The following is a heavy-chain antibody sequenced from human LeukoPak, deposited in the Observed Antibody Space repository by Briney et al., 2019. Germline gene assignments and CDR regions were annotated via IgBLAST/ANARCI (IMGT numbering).Heavy chain of an antibody. CDR2: IYYSGST. CDR1: GGSISSSSYY. V-gene: IGHV4-39*01. CDR3: ARTRYYYGSRSYGAPYYFDY. D-gene: IGHD3-10*01. J-gene: IGHJ4*02. Sequence: SETLSLICTVSGGSISSSSYYWGWIRQPPGRGLEWIGSIYYSGSTYYNPSLKSRVTISVDTSKNQFSLKLSSVTAADTAVYYCARTRYYYGSRSYGAPYYFDYWGQGTLVTASS.